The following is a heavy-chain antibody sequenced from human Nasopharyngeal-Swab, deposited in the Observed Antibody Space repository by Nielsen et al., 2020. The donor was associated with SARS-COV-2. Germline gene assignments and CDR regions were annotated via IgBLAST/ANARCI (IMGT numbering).Heavy chain of an antibody. CDR2: IKRDGSEK. D-gene: IGHD1-14*01. CDR3: ARAHRLDY. J-gene: IGHJ4*02. Sequence: GESLKISCAASGFTFSSYWMSWVRQAPGKGLEWVANIKRDGSEKYYVDSVKGRFTISRDNAKNSLYLQMNSLRAEDTAVYYCARAHRLDYWGQGTLVTVSS. V-gene: IGHV3-7*01. CDR1: GFTFSSYW.